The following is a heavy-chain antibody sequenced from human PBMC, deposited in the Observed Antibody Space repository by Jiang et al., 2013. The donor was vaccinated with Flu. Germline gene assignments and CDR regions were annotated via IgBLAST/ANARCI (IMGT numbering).Heavy chain of an antibody. J-gene: IGHJ2*01. Sequence: KPSETLSLTCAVSGYSISSGNYWSWIRQPPGKGLEWIASIYHSGTTYYNPSLKSRVTLSVDTSRNQISLNLNSVTAADTAVYYCAQSSTSSWYFDLWGRGTLVTVSS. CDR2: IYHSGTT. CDR3: AQSSTSSWYFDL. CDR1: GYSISSGNY. D-gene: IGHD6-6*01. V-gene: IGHV4-38-2*01.